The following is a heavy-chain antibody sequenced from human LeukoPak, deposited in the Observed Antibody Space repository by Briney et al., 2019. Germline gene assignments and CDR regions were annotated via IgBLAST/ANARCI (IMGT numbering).Heavy chain of an antibody. D-gene: IGHD6-13*01. CDR2: ISYDGTNK. J-gene: IGHJ4*02. V-gene: IGHV3-30*04. CDR3: ARDGGTGYTSSSLWGIEY. Sequence: GGSPRLSCAASGFTLSTYAMHWVRQAPGKGLEWVAVISYDGTNKYYADSVKGRFTISRDNSKNTVYLQMNSLRDGDTAVYYCARDGGTGYTSSSLWGIEYWGQGTLVTVSS. CDR1: GFTLSTYA.